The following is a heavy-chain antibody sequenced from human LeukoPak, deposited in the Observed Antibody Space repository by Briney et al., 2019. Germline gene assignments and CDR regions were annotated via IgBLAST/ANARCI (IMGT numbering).Heavy chain of an antibody. Sequence: SETLSLTCTVSGGSIISSDYHWGWVRQPPGKGLEWIGTISYSGNTDYNPSLRSRVTISVDTSNNQFSLRLGSVTAADTAVYHCARHCCSGPAKCVFDIWGQGTMVTVSS. J-gene: IGHJ3*02. CDR1: GGSIISSDYH. CDR3: ARHCCSGPAKCVFDI. CDR2: ISYSGNT. V-gene: IGHV4-39*01. D-gene: IGHD2-15*01.